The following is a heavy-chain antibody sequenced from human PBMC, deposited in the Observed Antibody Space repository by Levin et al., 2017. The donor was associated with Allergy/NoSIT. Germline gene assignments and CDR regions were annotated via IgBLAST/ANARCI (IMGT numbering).Heavy chain of an antibody. CDR2: IYYSGST. Sequence: SETLSLTCTVSGGSISSSSYYWGWIRQPPGKGLEWIGSIYYSGSTYYNPSLKSRVTISVDTSKNQFSLKLSSVTAADTAVYYCARSSTVIAAADKGDYWYFDLWGRGTLVTVSS. V-gene: IGHV4-39*01. CDR1: GGSISSSSYY. D-gene: IGHD6-13*01. CDR3: ARSSTVIAAADKGDYWYFDL. J-gene: IGHJ2*01.